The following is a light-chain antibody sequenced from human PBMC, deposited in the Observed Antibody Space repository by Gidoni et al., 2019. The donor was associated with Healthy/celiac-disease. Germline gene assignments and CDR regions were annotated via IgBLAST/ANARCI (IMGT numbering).Light chain of an antibody. CDR2: KAS. CDR1: QSISSW. J-gene: IGKJ2*01. V-gene: IGKV1-5*03. CDR3: QQYNSYSPWYT. Sequence: DIQMTQSPSTLSASVGDRVTITCRASQSISSWLAWYQQKPGKAPKLLIYKASSLESGVPSRFSGSGSGTEFTLTISSLQPDDFATYYCQQYNSYSPWYTFXQXTKLEIK.